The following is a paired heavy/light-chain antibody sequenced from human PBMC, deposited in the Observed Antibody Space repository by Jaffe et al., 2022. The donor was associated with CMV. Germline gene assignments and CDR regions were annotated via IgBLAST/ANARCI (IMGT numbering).Light chain of an antibody. CDR2: EVS. V-gene: IGLV2-23*02. CDR1: SSDVGRYNL. J-gene: IGLJ1*01. Sequence: QSALTQPASVSGSPGQSITISCTGTSSDVGRYNLVSWYQQHPGRAPKLLIYEVSMRPSGISNRLSGSKSGNTASLTISGLQAEDEADYYCCSYVGTSPLYVFGTGTKVTVL. CDR3: CSYVGTSPLYV.
Heavy chain of an antibody. CDR3: ASTGIPEYDFDY. Sequence: EVQLVQSGGGWMQPGGSLRLSCAASGFSVSGSYMSWVRQAPGKGLEWVSIIYSGGSTYYADSVKGRFTISRDTSKNTVSLQMNNLRAEDTAFYYCASTGIPEYDFDYWGEGTLVTVSS. D-gene: IGHD2-21*01. CDR1: GFSVSGSY. J-gene: IGHJ4*02. CDR2: IYSGGST. V-gene: IGHV3-53*01.